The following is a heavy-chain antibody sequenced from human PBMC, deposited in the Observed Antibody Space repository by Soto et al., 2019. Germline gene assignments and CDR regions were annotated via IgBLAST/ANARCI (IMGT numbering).Heavy chain of an antibody. J-gene: IGHJ4*02. V-gene: IGHV4-59*08. CDR2: MYNTGST. CDR3: ARLYGFSGFDY. Sequence: PSETLSLTCTVSGGSISRYYWSWIRQPPGKGLEWIGYMYNTGSTVYNPSFKSRVTISVDTSKNQFSLKLSSVTAADTAVYYCARLYGFSGFDYWGQGTLVTVSS. D-gene: IGHD6-25*01. CDR1: GGSISRYY.